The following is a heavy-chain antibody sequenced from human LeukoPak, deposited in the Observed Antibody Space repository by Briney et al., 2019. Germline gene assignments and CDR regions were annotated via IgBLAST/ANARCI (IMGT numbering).Heavy chain of an antibody. CDR2: VDKSGGVT. Sequence: RGSLRLSCAVSGFTFEDYGVSWVRQVPGKGLEWVSGVDKSGGVTDYVDSVKGRFTISRDNAKNSVYLQMNSLRAEDTAMYYCARGRSLDCYVCPFDYWGQGILVTVSS. CDR3: ARGRSLDCYVCPFDY. D-gene: IGHD2-21*02. J-gene: IGHJ4*02. CDR1: GFTFEDYG. V-gene: IGHV3-20*04.